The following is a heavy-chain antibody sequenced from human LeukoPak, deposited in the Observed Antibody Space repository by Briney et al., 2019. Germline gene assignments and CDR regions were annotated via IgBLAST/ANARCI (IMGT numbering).Heavy chain of an antibody. Sequence: GGSLRLSCAASGFTFSSYGMHWVRQAPGKGLEWVAVIWYDGSNKYYADSVKGRFTISRDNSKNTLYLQMNSLRAEDTAVYYCAGGPGVYCSGGSCWVYWGQGTLVTVSS. D-gene: IGHD2-15*01. V-gene: IGHV3-30*02. CDR2: IWYDGSNK. J-gene: IGHJ4*02. CDR1: GFTFSSYG. CDR3: AGGPGVYCSGGSCWVY.